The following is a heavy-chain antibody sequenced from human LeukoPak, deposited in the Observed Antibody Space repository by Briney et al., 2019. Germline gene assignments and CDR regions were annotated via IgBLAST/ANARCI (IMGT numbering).Heavy chain of an antibody. CDR1: GGSFSGYY. J-gene: IGHJ4*02. CDR2: IKHSGST. V-gene: IGHV4-34*01. Sequence: SETLSLTCAVYGGSFSGYYWSWLRQPPGKGLEWIGEIKHSGSTNYNPSLKSRVTISEDTSKNQFSLKLSSGTAADTAVYYCGRGRVGAPPFDYWGQGTLVTVSS. D-gene: IGHD1-26*01. CDR3: GRGRVGAPPFDY.